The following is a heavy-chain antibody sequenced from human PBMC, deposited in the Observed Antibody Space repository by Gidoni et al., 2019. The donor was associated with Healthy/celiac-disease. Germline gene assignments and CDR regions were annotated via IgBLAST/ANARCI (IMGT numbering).Heavy chain of an antibody. CDR2: IYWDDDK. V-gene: IGHV2-5*02. CDR3: AHRRPYGDYRITNNWFDP. J-gene: IGHJ5*02. Sequence: QITLKESGPTLVKPTQTLTLTCTFSGFSLSTSGVGVGWIRQPPGKALEWLALIYWDDDKRYSPSLKSRLTITKDTSKNQVVLTMTNMDPVDTATYYCAHRRPYGDYRITNNWFDPWGQGTLVTVSS. CDR1: GFSLSTSGVG. D-gene: IGHD4-17*01.